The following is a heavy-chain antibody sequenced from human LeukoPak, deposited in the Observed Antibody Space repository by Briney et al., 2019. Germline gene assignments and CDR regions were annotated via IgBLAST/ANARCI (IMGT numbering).Heavy chain of an antibody. CDR2: IYHSGST. D-gene: IGHD1-26*01. J-gene: IGHJ4*02. V-gene: IGHV4-30-2*01. Sequence: SQTLSLTCTVSGGSISSGGYYWSWIRQPPGKGLEWIGYIYHSGSTYYNPSLKSRVTISVDRSKNQFSLKLSSVTAADTAVYYCARSGGSYNYWGQGTLVTVSS. CDR1: GGSISSGGYY. CDR3: ARSGGSYNY.